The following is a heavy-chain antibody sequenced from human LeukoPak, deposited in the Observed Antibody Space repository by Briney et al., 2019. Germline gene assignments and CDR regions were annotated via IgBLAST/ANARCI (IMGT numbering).Heavy chain of an antibody. V-gene: IGHV1-46*01. D-gene: IGHD2-15*01. Sequence: ASVKVSCKASGYTFTSYYMHWVRQAPGQGLEWMGIINPSGGSTSYAQKFQGRVTMTRDMSTSTVYMELSSLRSEDTAVYYCAREGHCSGGSCYYLGYWGQGTLVTVSS. CDR3: AREGHCSGGSCYYLGY. J-gene: IGHJ4*02. CDR2: INPSGGST. CDR1: GYTFTSYY.